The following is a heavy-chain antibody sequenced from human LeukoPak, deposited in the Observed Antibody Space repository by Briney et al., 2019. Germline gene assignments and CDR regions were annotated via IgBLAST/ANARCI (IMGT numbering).Heavy chain of an antibody. J-gene: IGHJ4*02. V-gene: IGHV4-34*01. Sequence: SETLSLTCAVYGGSFSGYYWSWIRQPPGKGLEWIGEINHSGSTNYNPSLKSRVTISVDTSKNQFSLKLSSVTAADTAVYYCARGWQLWDDSSSYYFDYWGQGTLVTVSS. CDR2: INHSGST. CDR1: GGSFSGYY. CDR3: ARGWQLWDDSSSYYFDY. D-gene: IGHD3-22*01.